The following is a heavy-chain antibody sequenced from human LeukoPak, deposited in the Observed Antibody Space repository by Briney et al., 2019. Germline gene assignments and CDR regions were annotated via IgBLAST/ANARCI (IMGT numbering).Heavy chain of an antibody. CDR3: ARVGGSYYYDSSGYYHEGDAFDI. J-gene: IGHJ3*02. CDR2: ISSSSSYI. Sequence: GGSLRLSCAASGFTFSSYSMNWVRQAPGKGLEWVSSISSSSSYIYYADSVKGRFTISRDNAKTSLYLQMNSLRAEDTAVYYCARVGGSYYYDSSGYYHEGDAFDIWGQGTMVTVSS. V-gene: IGHV3-21*01. D-gene: IGHD3-22*01. CDR1: GFTFSSYS.